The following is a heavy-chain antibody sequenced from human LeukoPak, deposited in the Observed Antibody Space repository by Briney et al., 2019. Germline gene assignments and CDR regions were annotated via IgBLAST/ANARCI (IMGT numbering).Heavy chain of an antibody. Sequence: GGSLRLSCTASGFSFSGSWMSWVRQLPWKGLERLADMNPDGSAIVYVDSVKGRFTVSRNNAKNSLYLQMDGLRAEDTAVYYCARDPLNGALDIWGQGTLVTVSS. CDR3: ARDPLNGALDI. J-gene: IGHJ3*02. CDR2: MNPDGSAI. V-gene: IGHV3-7*01. CDR1: GFSFSGSW.